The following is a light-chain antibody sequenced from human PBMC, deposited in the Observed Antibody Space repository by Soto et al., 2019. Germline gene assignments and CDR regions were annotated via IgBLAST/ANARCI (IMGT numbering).Light chain of an antibody. V-gene: IGKV3-20*01. CDR2: DAS. Sequence: EFVLTQSPGSLSLSPLEIDSLSFMASQTVRNNYLAWYQQKPGQAPRLLIYDASSRATGIPDRFSGGGSGTDFTLTISRLEPEDFAVYYCQQFSSYPLTFGGGTKVDIK. CDR3: QQFSSYPLT. J-gene: IGKJ4*01. CDR1: QTVRNNY.